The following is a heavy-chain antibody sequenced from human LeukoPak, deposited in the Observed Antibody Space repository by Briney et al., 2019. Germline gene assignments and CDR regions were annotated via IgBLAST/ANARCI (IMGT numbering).Heavy chain of an antibody. J-gene: IGHJ4*02. CDR1: GYTLTGYY. V-gene: IGHV1-2*02. D-gene: IGHD3-10*01. CDR3: ARDRSYSGSGYDLDY. Sequence: ASVKVSCKASGYTLTGYYMHWVRQAPGQGLEWMGWINPNSGDTNYAQKFQGRVTMTRDTSISTAYMELSRLRSDDTAVYYCARDRSYSGSGYDLDYWGQGTLVTVSS. CDR2: INPNSGDT.